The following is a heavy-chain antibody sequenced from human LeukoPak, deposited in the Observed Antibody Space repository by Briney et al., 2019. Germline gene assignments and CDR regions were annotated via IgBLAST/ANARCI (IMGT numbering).Heavy chain of an antibody. D-gene: IGHD1-26*01. CDR3: AREGGSTNYLDF. J-gene: IGHJ4*02. CDR2: IFSSGST. V-gene: IGHV4-59*01. Sequence: SETLSLTCTVSGGSISDYHWSWIRQPPGKGLEWIGYIFSSGSTNYNPSLKSRVTISVDTSRNQFSLRLNSLTAADTAVYYCAREGGSTNYLDFWGQGTLVTVSS. CDR1: GGSISDYH.